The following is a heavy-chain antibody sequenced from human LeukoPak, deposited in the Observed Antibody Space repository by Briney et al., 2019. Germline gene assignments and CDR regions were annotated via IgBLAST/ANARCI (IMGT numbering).Heavy chain of an antibody. J-gene: IGHJ4*02. V-gene: IGHV4-4*02. CDR2: IYHSGST. Sequence: SETLSLTCAVSGGSISSSNWWSWVRQPPGQGLEWIGEIYHSGSTNYNPSLKSRVTISVDKSKNQFSLKLSSVTAADTAVYYCARIWYTSGWYFFDYRGQGTLVTVSS. CDR3: ARIWYTSGWYFFDY. CDR1: GGSISSSNW. D-gene: IGHD6-19*01.